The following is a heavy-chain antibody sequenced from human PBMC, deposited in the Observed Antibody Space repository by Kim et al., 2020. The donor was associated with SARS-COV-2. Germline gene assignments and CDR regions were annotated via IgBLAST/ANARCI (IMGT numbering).Heavy chain of an antibody. CDR2: ISWNSGSI. J-gene: IGHJ6*02. D-gene: IGHD3-10*01. Sequence: GGSLRLSCAASGFTFDDYAMHWVRQAPGKGLEWVSGISWNSGSIGYADSVKGRFTISRDNAKNSLYLQMNSLRAEDTALYYCAKDIAYYGSGVGGYGMDVWGQGTTVTVSS. CDR3: AKDIAYYGSGVGGYGMDV. CDR1: GFTFDDYA. V-gene: IGHV3-9*01.